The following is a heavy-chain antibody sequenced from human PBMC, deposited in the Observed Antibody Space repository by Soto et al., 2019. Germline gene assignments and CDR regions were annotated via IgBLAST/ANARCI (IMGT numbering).Heavy chain of an antibody. V-gene: IGHV4-4*07. CDR3: ARDIGSYAYGEGY. D-gene: IGHD3-10*01. J-gene: IGHJ4*02. CDR1: GGSINSYW. Sequence: SETLSLTCSVSGGSINSYWWSWIRQPAGKGLEWIGRVYSSGTTDYNPSLNSRATMSVETSKNQFSLKLSSVTAADTAVYYCARDIGSYAYGEGYWGQGIQVNGS. CDR2: VYSSGTT.